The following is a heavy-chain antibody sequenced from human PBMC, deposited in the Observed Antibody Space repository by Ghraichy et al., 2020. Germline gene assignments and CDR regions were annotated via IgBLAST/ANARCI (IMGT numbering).Heavy chain of an antibody. Sequence: SETLSLTCAVYGGSLSGGYWSWIRQPPGKGLEWIGEINHGGNTNYNPSLKSRVTISVDTSKNQFSLNLSSVTAADTAVYYCARAWDWNDGLEPWGQGTLVTVSS. D-gene: IGHD1-1*01. CDR1: GGSLSGGY. V-gene: IGHV4-34*01. J-gene: IGHJ5*02. CDR3: ARAWDWNDGLEP. CDR2: INHGGNT.